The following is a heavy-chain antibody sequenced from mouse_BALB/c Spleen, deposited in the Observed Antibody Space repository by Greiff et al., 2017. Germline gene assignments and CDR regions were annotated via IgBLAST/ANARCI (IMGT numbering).Heavy chain of an antibody. Sequence: DVKLQESGPGLVKPSQSLSLTCSVTGYSITSGYYWNWIRQFPGNKLEWMGYISYDGSNNYNPSLKNRISITRDTSKNQFFLKLNSVTTEDTATYYCARESPFTTVVAPGYWGQGTTLTVSS. CDR3: ARESPFTTVVAPGY. J-gene: IGHJ2*01. D-gene: IGHD1-1*01. CDR1: GYSITSGYY. V-gene: IGHV3-6*02. CDR2: ISYDGSN.